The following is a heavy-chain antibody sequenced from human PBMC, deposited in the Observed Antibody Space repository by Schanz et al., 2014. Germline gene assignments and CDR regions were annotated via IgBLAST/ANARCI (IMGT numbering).Heavy chain of an antibody. J-gene: IGHJ4*02. Sequence: QVQLVESGGGVFQPGGSLRLSCAASGFTFSFSGMQWVRQAPGKGLEWVAFIRNDGNNKYYADSVKGRFTISRDNSKNTLYLQMSSLRGEDTAVYYCAKAPYADYGYFHHWGQGTLVTVSS. V-gene: IGHV3-30*02. CDR2: IRNDGNNK. CDR1: GFTFSFSG. D-gene: IGHD4-17*01. CDR3: AKAPYADYGYFHH.